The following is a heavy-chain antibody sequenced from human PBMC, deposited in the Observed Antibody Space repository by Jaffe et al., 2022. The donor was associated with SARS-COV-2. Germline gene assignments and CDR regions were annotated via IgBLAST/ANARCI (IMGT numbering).Heavy chain of an antibody. CDR2: IYPADSDT. J-gene: IGHJ3*01. Sequence: DVQLVQSGAELKKPGESLQISCKGSGYTFTSYWIAWVRQMPGKGLEWMGFIYPADSDTRYSPSYQGQVTISADKSIGTAYLRWNSLKASDSAMYFCARRPPGYAFDLWGQGTLVTVSS. V-gene: IGHV5-51*01. CDR3: ARRPPGYAFDL. CDR1: GYTFTSYW.